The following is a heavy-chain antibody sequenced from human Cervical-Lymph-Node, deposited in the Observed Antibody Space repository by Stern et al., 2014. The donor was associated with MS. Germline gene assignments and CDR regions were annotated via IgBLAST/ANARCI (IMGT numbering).Heavy chain of an antibody. CDR3: ARAMSAMVRGVTDY. D-gene: IGHD3-10*01. V-gene: IGHV3-74*01. Sequence: EVQLVESGGGLVQPGGSLRLSCAASGFTFSSYWMHWVRQAPGKGLVWVSRIDSDGSTTSYEDSVKGRFPISRDNAKNTVYLQMNSLRAEDTAVYYCARAMSAMVRGVTDYWGQGTLVTVSS. CDR1: GFTFSSYW. J-gene: IGHJ4*02. CDR2: IDSDGSTT.